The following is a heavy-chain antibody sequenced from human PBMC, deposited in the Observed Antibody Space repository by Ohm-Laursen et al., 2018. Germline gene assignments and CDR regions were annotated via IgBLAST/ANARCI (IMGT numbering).Heavy chain of an antibody. CDR3: ARNAAPRGGSSSAGTYYYGLDV. CDR1: GFTFSSYA. V-gene: IGHV3-23*01. CDR2: LSGSGHDT. Sequence: SLRLSCAASGFTFSSYAMSWVRQAPEKGLEWVSGLSGSGHDTYYTDSVKGRFTISRDNAKNTLDLQMNSLRADDTAVYYCARNAAPRGGSSSAGTYYYGLDVWGQGTTVTVSS. D-gene: IGHD6-6*01. J-gene: IGHJ6*02.